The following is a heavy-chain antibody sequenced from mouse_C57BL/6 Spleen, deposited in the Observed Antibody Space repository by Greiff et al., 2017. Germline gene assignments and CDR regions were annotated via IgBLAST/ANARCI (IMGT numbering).Heavy chain of an antibody. CDR1: GYTFTDYE. D-gene: IGHD1-1*01. V-gene: IGHV1-15*01. CDR2: IDPETGGT. CDR3: TRSGTTVHYYFDY. Sequence: VQLQQSGAELVRPGASVTLSCKASGYTFTDYEMHWVKQTPVHGLEWIGAIDPETGGTAYNQKFKGKAILTADKSSSTAYMELRSLTSEDSAVYYCTRSGTTVHYYFDYWGQGTTLTVSS. J-gene: IGHJ2*01.